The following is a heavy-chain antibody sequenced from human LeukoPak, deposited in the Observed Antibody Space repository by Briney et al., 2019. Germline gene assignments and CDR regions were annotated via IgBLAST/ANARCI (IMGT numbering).Heavy chain of an antibody. J-gene: IGHJ5*02. Sequence: GGSLRLSCAASGFTFSDYGMHWVRQAPGKGLEWVAFLRYDGINKYYSDSVKGRFTISRDTSKNTLYLQMNSLRAEDTAVYYCAKDRQNRTGTLFPWGQGTLVTVSS. V-gene: IGHV3-30*02. CDR1: GFTFSDYG. D-gene: IGHD1-7*01. CDR3: AKDRQNRTGTLFP. CDR2: LRYDGINK.